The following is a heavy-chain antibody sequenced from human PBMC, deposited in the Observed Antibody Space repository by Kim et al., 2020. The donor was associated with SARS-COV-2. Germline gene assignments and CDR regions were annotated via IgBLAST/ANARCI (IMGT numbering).Heavy chain of an antibody. J-gene: IGHJ5*02. V-gene: IGHV7-4-1*02. Sequence: ASVKVSCKASGYTFTSYAMNWVRQAPGQGLEWMGWINTITGNPTYAQGFTGRFVFSLDTSVSTAYMQISSLKTEDTAVYYCARHVEGRGYNWFDPWGQGTLVTVSP. CDR2: INTITGNP. D-gene: IGHD5-12*01. CDR1: GYTFTSYA. CDR3: ARHVEGRGYNWFDP.